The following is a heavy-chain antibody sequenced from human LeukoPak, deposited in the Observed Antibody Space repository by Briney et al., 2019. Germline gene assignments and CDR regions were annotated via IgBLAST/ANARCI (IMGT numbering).Heavy chain of an antibody. CDR3: AREGNSSSWYNWGPPGY. Sequence: SETLSLTCTVSGGSISSGDYYWSWIRQPPGKGLEWIGYIYYSGSTYYNPSLKSRVTISVDTSKNQFSLKLSSVTAADTAVYYCAREGNSSSWYNWGPPGYWGQGTLVTVSS. CDR1: GGSISSGDYY. CDR2: IYYSGST. J-gene: IGHJ4*02. V-gene: IGHV4-30-4*01. D-gene: IGHD6-13*01.